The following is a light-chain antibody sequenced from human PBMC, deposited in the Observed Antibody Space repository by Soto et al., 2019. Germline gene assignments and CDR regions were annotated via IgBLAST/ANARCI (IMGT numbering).Light chain of an antibody. CDR1: QSVNSKY. CDR2: GAS. V-gene: IGKV3-20*01. J-gene: IGKJ1*01. CDR3: QNYDSSQT. Sequence: EIVLTQSPGTLSLSPGERATLSCRASQSVNSKYLAWYQQKPGQAPRLLIYGASSRATGIPDRFSGSGSGKDFTLTISRLEPEDFAVYYCQNYDSSQTFGQGTKVEIK.